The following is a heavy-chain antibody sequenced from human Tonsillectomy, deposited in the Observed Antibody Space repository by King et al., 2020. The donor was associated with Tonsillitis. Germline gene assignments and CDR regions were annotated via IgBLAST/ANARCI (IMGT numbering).Heavy chain of an antibody. CDR2: IYYSGST. J-gene: IGHJ3*02. Sequence: QLQESGPGLVKPSETLSLTCTVSGGSISSSSYYWGWIRQPPGKGLEWIGSIYYSGSTYYNPSLKSRVTISVDPSKNQFSLKLSSVTAADTVVYYCARDEVLELLFSLPSAFDIWGQGTMVTVSS. D-gene: IGHD1-7*01. V-gene: IGHV4-39*07. CDR1: GGSISSSSYY. CDR3: ARDEVLELLFSLPSAFDI.